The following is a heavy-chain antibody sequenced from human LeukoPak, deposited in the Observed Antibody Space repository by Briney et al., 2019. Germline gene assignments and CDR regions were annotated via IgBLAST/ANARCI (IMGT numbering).Heavy chain of an antibody. CDR2: IKQDGSEK. V-gene: IGHV3-7*01. Sequence: PGGSLRLSCAASGFTFSSYWMNWVREAPGKGLEWVANIKQDGSEKYYVDSLKGRFTISRDNAKNSLYLQMNSLRAEDTAVYYCARDVVGATYFDYWGQGTLVTVSS. CDR3: ARDVVGATYFDY. CDR1: GFTFSSYW. J-gene: IGHJ4*02. D-gene: IGHD1-26*01.